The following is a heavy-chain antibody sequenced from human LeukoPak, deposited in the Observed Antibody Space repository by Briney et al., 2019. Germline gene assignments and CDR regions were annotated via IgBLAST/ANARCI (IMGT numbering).Heavy chain of an antibody. J-gene: IGHJ4*02. V-gene: IGHV4-34*01. CDR3: ARRPDGADY. CDR1: GGSSSDYQ. CDR2: INHRGST. D-gene: IGHD3-16*01. Sequence: SETLSLTCGVYGGSSSDYQWSWIRQTPGKGLEWIGEINHRGSTNYNPSLKSRVTISVDTSKRQYSLKVNSMTAADTAVYYCARRPDGADYWGQGTLVTVSS.